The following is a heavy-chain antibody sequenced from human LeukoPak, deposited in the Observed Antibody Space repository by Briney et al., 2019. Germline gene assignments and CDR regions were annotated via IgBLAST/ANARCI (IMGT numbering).Heavy chain of an antibody. CDR1: GGSISTFY. Sequence: SETLSLTCTVSGGSISTFYWSWLRQPPGKGLEWIGYIFQTGHSNYNPSLKGRVTISVDTSKNQLSLKLYSVTVADTAIYYCARHSFSDGFDFWGQGTMVTVSS. CDR2: IFQTGHS. CDR3: ARHSFSDGFDF. D-gene: IGHD3-16*02. J-gene: IGHJ3*01. V-gene: IGHV4-59*08.